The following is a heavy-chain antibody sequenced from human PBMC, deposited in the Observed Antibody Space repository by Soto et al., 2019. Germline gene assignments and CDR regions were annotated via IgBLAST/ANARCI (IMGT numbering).Heavy chain of an antibody. J-gene: IGHJ4*02. CDR1: DGSFSGYY. CDR2: VNHSGTT. V-gene: IGHV4-34*01. Sequence: SETLSLTCAVSDGSFSGYYWTWIRQAPGKGLEWIGEVNHSGTTNYNPSLKSRVSVSVDTSKNQFSLKLTSATAADRGVYYCARGRRWGQSVKGLDSWGQGTLVTVSS. D-gene: IGHD3-16*01. CDR3: ARGRRWGQSVKGLDS.